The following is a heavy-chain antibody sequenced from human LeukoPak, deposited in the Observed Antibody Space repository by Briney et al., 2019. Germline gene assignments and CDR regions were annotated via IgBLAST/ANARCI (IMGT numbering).Heavy chain of an antibody. CDR2: INPNSGGT. V-gene: IGHV1-2*02. Sequence: GASVKVSCKASGYTFTGYYMHWVRQAPGQGLEWMGWINPNSGGTNYAQKFQGRVTMTRDTSISTAYMDLSRLRSDDTAVYYCARCMSSYRVMVRGARRSFDIWGQGTMVTVSS. D-gene: IGHD3-10*01. J-gene: IGHJ3*02. CDR3: ARCMSSYRVMVRGARRSFDI. CDR1: GYTFTGYY.